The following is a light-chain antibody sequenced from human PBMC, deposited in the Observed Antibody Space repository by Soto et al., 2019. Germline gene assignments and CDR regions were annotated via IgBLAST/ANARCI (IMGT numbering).Light chain of an antibody. V-gene: IGKV2-28*01. CDR3: MQALQTSYT. CDR1: QSLLHFNGYNY. CDR2: LGS. Sequence: DIVMTQSPLSLPVTPGEPASISCRSSQSLLHFNGYNYLDWYLQRPGQSPQLLIYLGSNRASGVPDRFSGSGSGTDFTLKISRVEAEDVGVYYCMQALQTSYTFGQGTKLDIK. J-gene: IGKJ2*01.